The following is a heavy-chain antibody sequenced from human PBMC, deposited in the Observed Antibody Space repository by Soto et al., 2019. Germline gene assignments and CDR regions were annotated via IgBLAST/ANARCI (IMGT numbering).Heavy chain of an antibody. D-gene: IGHD5-12*01. CDR3: ARDSGGYGNCDY. CDR2: IYNSGRT. Sequence: QVQLQESGPGLVKPSQTLSLTCTVSGGSISSGDYYWSWIRQPPGKGLEWIGYIYNSGRTYYNLSLKSRLAISLATSKIQFTLKLSSVTAADTAVYYCARDSGGYGNCDYWGQGTLVTVSS. CDR1: GGSISSGDYY. J-gene: IGHJ4*02. V-gene: IGHV4-30-4*01.